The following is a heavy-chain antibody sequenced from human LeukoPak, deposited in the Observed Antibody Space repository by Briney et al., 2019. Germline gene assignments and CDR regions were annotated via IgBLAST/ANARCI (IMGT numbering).Heavy chain of an antibody. Sequence: GGSLRLSCAASGFTVSSNYMSWVRQAPGKGLEWVSVIYSGGSTYYADSVKGRFTISRDNSKNTLYLQMNSLRAEDTAVYYRARDPLDSSGYYRGPGDYWGQGTLVTVSS. CDR2: IYSGGST. CDR3: ARDPLDSSGYYRGPGDY. J-gene: IGHJ4*02. D-gene: IGHD3-22*01. CDR1: GFTVSSNY. V-gene: IGHV3-53*01.